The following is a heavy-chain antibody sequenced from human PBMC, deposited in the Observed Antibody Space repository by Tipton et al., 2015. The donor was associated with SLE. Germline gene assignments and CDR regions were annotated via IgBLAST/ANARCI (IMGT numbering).Heavy chain of an antibody. CDR3: ARGGYDFWSGPRNY. V-gene: IGHV4-34*01. CDR1: GGSFSGYH. J-gene: IGHJ4*02. CDR2: INHSGSA. Sequence: LRLSCAVYGGSFSGYHWSWIRQPPGKGLEWIGEINHSGSATYNPSLKSRVTISLDTSKNQFSLKLRSVTAADTAVYYCARGGYDFWSGPRNYWGQGTLVTVSS. D-gene: IGHD3-3*01.